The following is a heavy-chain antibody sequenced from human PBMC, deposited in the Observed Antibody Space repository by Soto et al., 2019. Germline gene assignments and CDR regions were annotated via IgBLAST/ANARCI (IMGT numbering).Heavy chain of an antibody. J-gene: IGHJ4*02. CDR1: GYTFTGYY. V-gene: IGHV1-2*02. CDR2: INPNSGGT. D-gene: IGHD6-6*01. Sequence: QVQLVQSGAEVKKPGASVKVSCKASGYTFTGYYMHWVRQAPGQGPEWMGWINPNSGGTTYAQKFQGRVTVTRDTSISTAYMELSSLISDDTAVYYCARGGSSSLDYSGQGTLVTVSS. CDR3: ARGGSSSLDY.